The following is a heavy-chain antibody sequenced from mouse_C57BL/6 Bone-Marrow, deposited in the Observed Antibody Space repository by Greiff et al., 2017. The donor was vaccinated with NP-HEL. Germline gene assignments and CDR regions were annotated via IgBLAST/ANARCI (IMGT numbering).Heavy chain of an antibody. Sequence: QVQLQQPGAELVKPGASVKLSCKASGYTFTSYWMHWVKQRPGQGLEWIGMIHPNSGSTNYNEKFKSKATLTVDKSSSTAYMQLSSLTSEDSAVYYCARFPLLRRDFDYWGQGTTLTVSS. J-gene: IGHJ2*01. CDR3: ARFPLLRRDFDY. CDR1: GYTFTSYW. CDR2: IHPNSGST. D-gene: IGHD1-2*01. V-gene: IGHV1-64*01.